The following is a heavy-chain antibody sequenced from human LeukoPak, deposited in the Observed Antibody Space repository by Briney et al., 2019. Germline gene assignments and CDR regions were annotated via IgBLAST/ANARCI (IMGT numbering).Heavy chain of an antibody. V-gene: IGHV4-4*02. CDR2: IYHSGST. J-gene: IGHJ4*02. D-gene: IGHD3-22*01. Sequence: SETLSLTCAVSGGSISSSNWWSWVRQPPGKGLEWIGEIYHSGSTNYNPSLKSRVTISVDTSKNQFSLKLSSVTAADTAVYYCARGGSSGYYYNVHFDYWGQGTLVTVSS. CDR1: GGSISSSNW. CDR3: ARGGSSGYYYNVHFDY.